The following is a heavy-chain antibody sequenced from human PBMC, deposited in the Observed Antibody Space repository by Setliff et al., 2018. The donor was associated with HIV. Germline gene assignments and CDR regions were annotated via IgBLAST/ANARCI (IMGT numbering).Heavy chain of an antibody. CDR2: IFPGGAT. CDR3: AKSSPSIGYITDC. J-gene: IGHJ4*02. CDR1: GVSISSYY. D-gene: IGHD5-12*01. V-gene: IGHV4-59*01. Sequence: SETLSLTCSVSGVSISSYYWSWIRHSPGKGLEWIGIIFPGGATNYNPSHTSRVTISVDTSKNHLFLKLTSVTTADTAVYFCAKSSPSIGYITDCWGQGAPVTVSS.